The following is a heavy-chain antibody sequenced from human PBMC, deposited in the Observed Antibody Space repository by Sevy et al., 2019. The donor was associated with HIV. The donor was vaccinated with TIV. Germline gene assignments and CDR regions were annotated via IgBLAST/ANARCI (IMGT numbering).Heavy chain of an antibody. D-gene: IGHD2-2*01. CDR3: ARGHGIVVVPAAYYYYYGMDV. CDR1: GGSFSGYY. CDR2: INHSGST. V-gene: IGHV4-34*01. J-gene: IGHJ6*02. Sequence: KQSQTLSLTCAVYGGSFSGYYWSWIRQPPGKGLEWIGEINHSGSTNYNPSLKSRVTISVDTSKNQFSLKLSSVTAADTAVYYCARGHGIVVVPAAYYYYYGMDVWGQGTTVTVSS.